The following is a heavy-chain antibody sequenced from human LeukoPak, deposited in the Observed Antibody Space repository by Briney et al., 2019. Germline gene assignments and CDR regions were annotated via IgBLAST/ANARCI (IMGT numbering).Heavy chain of an antibody. CDR3: ARDGGDGSANWFDP. CDR1: GGSISSSSYS. D-gene: IGHD3-10*01. J-gene: IGHJ5*02. V-gene: IGHV4-39*07. CDR2: IYYSGST. Sequence: SETLSLTCTVSGGSISSSSYSWGWIRQPPGKGLEWIGSIYYSGSTYYNPSLKSRVTISVDTSKNQFSLKLSSVTAADTAVYYCARDGGDGSANWFDPWGQGTLVTVSS.